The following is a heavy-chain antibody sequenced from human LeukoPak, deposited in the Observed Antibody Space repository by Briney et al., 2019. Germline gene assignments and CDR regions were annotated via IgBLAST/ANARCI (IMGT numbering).Heavy chain of an antibody. J-gene: IGHJ3*02. Sequence: SETLSLTCTVSGGSISSYYWSWIRQPPGKGLEWIGYIYYSGSTNYNPSLKSRVTISVDTSKNQFSLELSSVTAADTAVYYCARGKYYYDSSGYNDAFDIWGQGTMVTVSS. D-gene: IGHD3-22*01. CDR3: ARGKYYYDSSGYNDAFDI. CDR1: GGSISSYY. V-gene: IGHV4-59*01. CDR2: IYYSGST.